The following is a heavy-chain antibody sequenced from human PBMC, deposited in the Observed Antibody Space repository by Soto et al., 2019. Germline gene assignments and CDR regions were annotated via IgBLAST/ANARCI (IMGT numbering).Heavy chain of an antibody. J-gene: IGHJ4*02. CDR1: GFTFSTYT. CDR3: AIDRQPDGIWPFDL. V-gene: IGHV3-23*03. CDR2: IFPGGST. Sequence: GGSLRLSCAASGFTFSTYTMNWVHQAPGKGLEWVAGIFPGGSTYYANSVKGRFTISRDHSQSSVFLQMSSLRDEDTAVYYCAIDRQPDGIWPFDLWGQGTLVTVSS. D-gene: IGHD1-20*01.